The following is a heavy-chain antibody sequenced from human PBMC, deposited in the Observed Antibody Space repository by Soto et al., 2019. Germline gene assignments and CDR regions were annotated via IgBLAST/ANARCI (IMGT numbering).Heavy chain of an antibody. Sequence: SETLSLTCPVSGGSIRSYYWSWIRQPPGKGLEWIGYIYYSGSTNYNPSLKSRVTISVDTSKNQFSLKLSSVTAADTAVYYCARVSPFRDSSSWYFYYYGMDVWGQGTTVT. CDR3: ARVSPFRDSSSWYFYYYGMDV. CDR2: IYYSGST. V-gene: IGHV4-59*01. J-gene: IGHJ6*02. CDR1: GGSIRSYY. D-gene: IGHD6-13*01.